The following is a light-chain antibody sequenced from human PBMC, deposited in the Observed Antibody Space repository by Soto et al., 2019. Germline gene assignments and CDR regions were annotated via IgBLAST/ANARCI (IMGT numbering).Light chain of an antibody. J-gene: IGKJ1*01. CDR1: QSVTSN. CDR2: GAS. V-gene: IGKV3-15*01. Sequence: EIVMTQSPATLSVSPGERVTLSCRASQSVTSNLAWYQQKPGQAPILLIFGASTRATGLPARFSGSGSGTEFTLTISSLQSEDFAVYYCQQYNNWPSGTFGQGTKVDIK. CDR3: QQYNNWPSGT.